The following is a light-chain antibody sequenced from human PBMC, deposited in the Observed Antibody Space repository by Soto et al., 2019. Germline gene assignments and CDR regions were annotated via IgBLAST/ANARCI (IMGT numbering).Light chain of an antibody. Sequence: EIVMTQSPATLSVSPGERATLSCRASQSVSRNLAWYQQKPGQAPRLLIYGASTRATGIPARFGGSGSGPEFTLSIRSLQSEDFAVYYCQQYNNWWTFGQGTKVEIK. J-gene: IGKJ1*01. V-gene: IGKV3-15*01. CDR2: GAS. CDR3: QQYNNWWT. CDR1: QSVSRN.